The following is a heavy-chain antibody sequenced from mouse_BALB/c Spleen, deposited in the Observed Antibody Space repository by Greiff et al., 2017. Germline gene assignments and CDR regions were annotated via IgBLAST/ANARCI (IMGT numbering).Heavy chain of an antibody. CDR1: GFSLTSYG. Sequence: QVQLKESGPGLVQPSQSLSITCTVSGFSLTSYGVHWVRQSPGKGLEWLGVIWSGGSTDYNAAFISRLSISKDNSKSQVFFKMNSLQANDTAIYYCARKATMITTDAMDYWGQGTSVTVSS. D-gene: IGHD2-4*01. CDR2: IWSGGST. V-gene: IGHV2-2*02. J-gene: IGHJ4*01. CDR3: ARKATMITTDAMDY.